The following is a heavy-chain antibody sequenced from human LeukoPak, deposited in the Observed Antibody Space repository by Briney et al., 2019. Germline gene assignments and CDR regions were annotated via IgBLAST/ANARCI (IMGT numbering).Heavy chain of an antibody. CDR3: ARQDYYGSGSYYHNWFDP. D-gene: IGHD3-10*01. Sequence: GESLRISCKGSGYSFTSYWISWVRQMPGKGLEWMGRIDPSDSYTNYSPSFQGHVTISADKSISTAYLQWSSLKASDTAMYYCARQDYYGSGSYYHNWFDPWGQGTLVTVSS. CDR2: IDPSDSYT. V-gene: IGHV5-10-1*01. J-gene: IGHJ5*02. CDR1: GYSFTSYW.